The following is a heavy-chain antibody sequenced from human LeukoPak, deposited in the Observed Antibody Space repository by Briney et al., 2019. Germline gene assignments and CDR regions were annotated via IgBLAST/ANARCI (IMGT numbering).Heavy chain of an antibody. V-gene: IGHV4-39*01. CDR3: ARLVAAMVYVRGIYYFDY. D-gene: IGHD3-10*02. Sequence: SETLSLTCTVSGGSISSCSYYWCWIRQPPGKGLEWIGSIYYSGSTYYNPSLKSRVTISVDTSKNQFSLKLSSVTAADTAVYYCARLVAAMVYVRGIYYFDYWGQGTLVTVSS. CDR2: IYYSGST. J-gene: IGHJ4*02. CDR1: GGSISSCSYY.